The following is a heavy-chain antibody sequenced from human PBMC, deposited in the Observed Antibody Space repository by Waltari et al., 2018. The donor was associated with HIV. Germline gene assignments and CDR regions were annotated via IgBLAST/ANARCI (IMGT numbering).Heavy chain of an antibody. CDR2: IYTSGST. J-gene: IGHJ4*02. D-gene: IGHD3-3*01. Sequence: QVQLQESGPGLVKPSQTLSLTCTVSGGSISSGSDYWSWIRQPAGKGLEWIGRIYTSGSTNYNPSLKSRVTISVDTSKNQFSLKLSSVTAADTAVYYCAGGMIFGVVTGSYWGQGTLVTVSS. CDR3: AGGMIFGVVTGSY. V-gene: IGHV4-61*02. CDR1: GGSISSGSDY.